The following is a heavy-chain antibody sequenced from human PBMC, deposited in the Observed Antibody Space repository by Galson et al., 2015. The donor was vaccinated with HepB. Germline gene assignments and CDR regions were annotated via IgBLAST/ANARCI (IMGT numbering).Heavy chain of an antibody. CDR3: ATDVRLRGAFDI. CDR1: GYTLTELS. J-gene: IGHJ3*02. V-gene: IGHV1-24*01. D-gene: IGHD3-16*01. Sequence: LKVSCKGSGYTLTELSMHWVRQAPGKGLEWMGGFDPEDGETIYAQKFQGRVTMTEDTSTDTAYMELSSLRSEDTAVYYCATDVRLRGAFDIWGQGTMVTVSS. CDR2: FDPEDGET.